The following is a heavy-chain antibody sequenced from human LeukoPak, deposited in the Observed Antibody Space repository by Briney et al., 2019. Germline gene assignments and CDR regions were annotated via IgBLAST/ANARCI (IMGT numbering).Heavy chain of an antibody. Sequence: GGSLRLSCAASGFTFSSYSMDWVRQAPGKGLEWVSSISSSSSYIYYADSVKGRFTISRDNAKDSLYLQMNSLRAEDTAVYYCARAMTTVTAFDYWGQGTLVTVSS. J-gene: IGHJ4*02. CDR3: ARAMTTVTAFDY. CDR1: GFTFSSYS. D-gene: IGHD4-17*01. CDR2: ISSSSSYI. V-gene: IGHV3-21*01.